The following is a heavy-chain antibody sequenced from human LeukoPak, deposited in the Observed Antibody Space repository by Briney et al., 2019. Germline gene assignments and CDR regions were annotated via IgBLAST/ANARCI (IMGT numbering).Heavy chain of an antibody. CDR2: IKQDGSEK. J-gene: IGHJ4*02. D-gene: IGHD6-19*01. V-gene: IGHV3-7*01. Sequence: GGSLRLSCAASGSTFSSYWMSWVRQAPGKGLEWVANIKQDGSEKYYVDSVKGRFTISRDNAKNSLYLQMNSLRAEDTAVYYCAPSPVVAGPFDYWGQGTLVTVSS. CDR1: GSTFSSYW. CDR3: APSPVVAGPFDY.